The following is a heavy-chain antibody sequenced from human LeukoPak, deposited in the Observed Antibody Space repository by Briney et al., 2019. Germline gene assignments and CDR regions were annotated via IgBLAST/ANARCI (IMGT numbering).Heavy chain of an antibody. D-gene: IGHD3-3*01. Sequence: GASVKVSCKASGYTFTSYGISWVRQAPGQGLEWMGWISAYNGNTNYAQKLHGRVTMTTDTSTSTAYMELRRLRSDDTAVYYCARAYDFWGGYSNWFDPWGQGTLVTVSS. V-gene: IGHV1-18*01. CDR1: GYTFTSYG. CDR2: ISAYNGNT. J-gene: IGHJ5*02. CDR3: ARAYDFWGGYSNWFDP.